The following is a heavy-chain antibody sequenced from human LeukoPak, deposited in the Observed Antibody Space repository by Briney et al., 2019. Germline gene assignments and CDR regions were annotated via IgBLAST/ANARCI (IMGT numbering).Heavy chain of an antibody. Sequence: GGSLRLSCAASGFTVSSNYMSWVRQAPGKGLEWVSVIYSGGSTYYADSVKGRFTISRDNSKNTLYLQMNSLGAEDTAVYYCARDLGHSYAAYWGQGPLVPVSS. CDR3: ARDLGHSYAAY. CDR1: GFTVSSNY. J-gene: IGHJ4*02. V-gene: IGHV3-66*01. CDR2: IYSGGST. D-gene: IGHD5-18*01.